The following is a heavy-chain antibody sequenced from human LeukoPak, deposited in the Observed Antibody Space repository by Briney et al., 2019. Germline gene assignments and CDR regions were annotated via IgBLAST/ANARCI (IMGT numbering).Heavy chain of an antibody. CDR3: ARLSGYYYYYGMDF. CDR2: INSDGSNT. Sequence: PGGSLRLSCAASGFTFSSYWMHWVRQAPGEGLVWVSRINSDGSNTSYADSVKGRFTISRDTAKNTLYMQMNSLRAEDTAVYYCARLSGYYYYYGMDFWGKGTTVTVSS. V-gene: IGHV3-74*01. J-gene: IGHJ6*04. D-gene: IGHD5-12*01. CDR1: GFTFSSYW.